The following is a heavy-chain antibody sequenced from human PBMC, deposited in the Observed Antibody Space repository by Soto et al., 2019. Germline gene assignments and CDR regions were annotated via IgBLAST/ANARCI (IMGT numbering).Heavy chain of an antibody. CDR2: ISESGDGT. CDR1: GFTFSSYA. D-gene: IGHD1-26*01. CDR3: AIVGISGITDFDS. J-gene: IGHJ4*02. Sequence: HPGGSLRLSCAASGFTFSSYAMSWVRQAPGKGLEWVSGISESGDGTYYAESVKGRFTISRDNSQSTLHLQMSSLGAEDTAVFYCAIVGISGITDFDSWGQGSLLPVSS. V-gene: IGHV3-23*01.